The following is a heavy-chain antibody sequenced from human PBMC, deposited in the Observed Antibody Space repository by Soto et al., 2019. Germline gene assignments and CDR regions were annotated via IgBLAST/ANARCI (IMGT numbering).Heavy chain of an antibody. Sequence: GSLEVSWEGYGFSLAGSSVNWVGQPPVQVLEWMGWINHNSGGTNYAQKFQGWVTMTRDTSISTAYMELSRLRSDDTAVYYCARDLGYSYGYYYYGMDVWGQGNTVTVSS. CDR2: INHNSGGT. J-gene: IGHJ6*02. D-gene: IGHD5-18*01. V-gene: IGHV1-2*04. CDR1: GFSLAGSS. CDR3: ARDLGYSYGYYYYGMDV.